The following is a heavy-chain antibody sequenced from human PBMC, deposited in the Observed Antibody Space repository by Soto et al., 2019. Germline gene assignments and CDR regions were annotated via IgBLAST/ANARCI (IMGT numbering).Heavy chain of an antibody. D-gene: IGHD1-26*01. J-gene: IGHJ4*02. CDR3: ARLIWIEATSFYFDF. Sequence: VQLVESGGGLVQPGGSLRLSCAASEFAFSRYWMSWLRQAPGKGLEWVASIKQDGSDNHYVESVKGRFTISRDNAKNSLSLEMNSLRGEDTAVYYCARLIWIEATSFYFDFWGQGTLVTVSS. CDR1: EFAFSRYW. CDR2: IKQDGSDN. V-gene: IGHV3-7*01.